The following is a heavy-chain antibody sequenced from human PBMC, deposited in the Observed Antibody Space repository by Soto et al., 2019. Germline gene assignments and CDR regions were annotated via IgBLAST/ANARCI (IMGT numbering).Heavy chain of an antibody. CDR3: ARGGYYYDSSGYRPGDY. J-gene: IGHJ4*02. D-gene: IGHD3-22*01. Sequence: GGSLRLSCVASGFTFSDYWMHWVRQVPGKGPVWVSHINSDGSETTYADSVKGRFTISRDNVKNTLYLQMNSLTAEDTAVYYCARGGYYYDSSGYRPGDYWGQGTLVTVSS. CDR2: INSDGSET. V-gene: IGHV3-74*01. CDR1: GFTFSDYW.